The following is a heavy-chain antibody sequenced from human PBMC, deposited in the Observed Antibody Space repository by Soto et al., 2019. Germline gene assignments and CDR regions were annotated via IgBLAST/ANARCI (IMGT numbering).Heavy chain of an antibody. CDR3: ARGELGYCSGGSCYTSYYYYGVDV. D-gene: IGHD2-15*01. J-gene: IGHJ6*02. Sequence: PGGSLRLSCAASGFTFSSYSMNWVRQAPGKGLEWVSSISSSSSYIYYADSVKGRFTISRDNAKNSLYLQMNSLRAEDTAVYYCARGELGYCSGGSCYTSYYYYGVDVWGQGTTVTVSS. V-gene: IGHV3-21*01. CDR1: GFTFSSYS. CDR2: ISSSSSYI.